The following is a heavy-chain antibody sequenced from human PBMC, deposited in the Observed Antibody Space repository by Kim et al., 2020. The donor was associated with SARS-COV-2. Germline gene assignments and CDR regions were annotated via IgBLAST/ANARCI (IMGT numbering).Heavy chain of an antibody. CDR2: ISYDGSNT. J-gene: IGHJ4*02. CDR1: GFTFNTYA. V-gene: IGHV3-30*18. Sequence: GGSLRLSCAASGFTFNTYAMHWVRQAPGKGLEWVAAISYDGSNTYYADSVKGRFTISRDNSKNTLYLQMNSLRFEDTAVYYCAKSFSGGYFGYDYWGQGTLVTVSS. D-gene: IGHD1-26*01. CDR3: AKSFSGGYFGYDY.